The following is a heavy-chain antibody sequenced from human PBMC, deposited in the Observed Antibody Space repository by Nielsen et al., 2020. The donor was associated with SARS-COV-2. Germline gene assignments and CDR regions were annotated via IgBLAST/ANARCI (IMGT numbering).Heavy chain of an antibody. D-gene: IGHD3-3*01. J-gene: IGHJ3*02. CDR1: GYTFTSYA. CDR2: INAGNGNT. V-gene: IGHV1-3*01. Sequence: ASVKVSCKASGYTFTSYAMHWVRQAPGQRLEWMGWINAGNGNTKYSQKFQGRVTITRDTSASTAYMELSSLRSEDTAVYYCVITRITICGVVIVDAFDIWGQGTMVTVSS. CDR3: VITRITICGVVIVDAFDI.